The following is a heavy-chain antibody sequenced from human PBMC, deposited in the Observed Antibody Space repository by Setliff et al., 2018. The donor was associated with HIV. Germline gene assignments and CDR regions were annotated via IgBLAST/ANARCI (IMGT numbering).Heavy chain of an antibody. CDR3: ARQSTVAAAGFDF. D-gene: IGHD6-13*01. Sequence: PSETLSLSCAVSGGSISSSNWWSWVRQPPGKGLEWIGEIYHSGSANYNPSLKSRVTLSVDTSKNQFSLSLTSVTGADTAVYYCARQSTVAAAGFDFWGQGTLVTVSS. J-gene: IGHJ4*02. CDR1: GGSISSSNW. CDR2: IYHSGSA. V-gene: IGHV4-4*02.